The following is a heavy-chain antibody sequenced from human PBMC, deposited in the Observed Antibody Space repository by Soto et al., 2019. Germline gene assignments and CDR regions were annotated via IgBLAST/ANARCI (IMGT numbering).Heavy chain of an antibody. CDR2: ISFATTSI. J-gene: IGHJ3*01. D-gene: IGHD7-27*01. CDR1: ALAFGSHT. V-gene: IGHV3-21*01. Sequence: PGGSLQLSCAASALAFGSHTMYVVRQAPGQGLELVSSISFATTSILYVDSVRGRFTIAIDNAKKSLFLQMDSLTADDAAVYFCARKILTGDHSGPFALWAQGTMVTVS. CDR3: ARKILTGDHSGPFAL.